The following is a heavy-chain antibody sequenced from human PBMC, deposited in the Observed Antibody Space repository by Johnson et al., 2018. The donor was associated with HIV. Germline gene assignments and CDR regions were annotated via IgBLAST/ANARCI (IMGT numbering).Heavy chain of an antibody. Sequence: QVQLVESGGGVVQPGRSLRLSCAASGFTFSSYGMHWVRQAPGKGLEWVAGMWYDGTKKNYADSVKGRFTISRDNSRNTLYLQMNSLRAEDTAVYYCATSRVLLYQPLRPHAFDFWGQGTMVTVSS. CDR3: ATSRVLLYQPLRPHAFDF. CDR1: GFTFSSYG. CDR2: MWYDGTKK. J-gene: IGHJ3*01. D-gene: IGHD2-2*01. V-gene: IGHV3-33*03.